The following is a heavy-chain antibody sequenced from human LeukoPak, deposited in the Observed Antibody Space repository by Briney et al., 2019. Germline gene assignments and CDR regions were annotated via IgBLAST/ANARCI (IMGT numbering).Heavy chain of an antibody. J-gene: IGHJ2*01. CDR2: ISGSGGNT. CDR3: AKYRGFTSSSVRYFDL. CDR1: GFTFSTYA. D-gene: IGHD6-6*01. V-gene: IGHV3-23*01. Sequence: HAGGSLRLSCAASGFTFSTYAMSWVRQAPGKGLEWVSGISGSGGNTYYADSVKGRFTISRDKSKNTLYLQMNSLRAEDTAVYYCAKYRGFTSSSVRYFDLWGRGTLITVSS.